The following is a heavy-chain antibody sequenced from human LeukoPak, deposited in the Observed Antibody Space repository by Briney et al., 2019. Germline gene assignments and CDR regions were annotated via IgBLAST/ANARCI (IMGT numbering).Heavy chain of an antibody. CDR3: ARGGTTVTPGLLWFDP. J-gene: IGHJ5*02. D-gene: IGHD4-17*01. V-gene: IGHV4-59*01. Sequence: SETLSLTCTLSGGSISSYCWSWIRQSPGKGLEWIGYMYYSGSTKYNPSLKSRVIISVDTSKNQFSLKLSSVTAADMAVYYCARGGTTVTPGLLWFDPWGQGTLVTVSS. CDR2: MYYSGST. CDR1: GGSISSYC.